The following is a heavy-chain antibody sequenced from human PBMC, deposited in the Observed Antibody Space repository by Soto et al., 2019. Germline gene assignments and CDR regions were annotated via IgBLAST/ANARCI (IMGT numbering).Heavy chain of an antibody. CDR3: AGVGRYWPGNSCYTEGAFDV. V-gene: IGHV1-2*02. D-gene: IGHD3-10*01. CDR2: VVPDSGDT. J-gene: IGHJ3*01. Sequence: QAHLVQSGAEVRKPGASVKISCKTSGYKFTDHFMHWVRQAPGQGPEWMGWVVPDSGDTNYARKIRGRIGMTRDKSLTTTYQELRGMTSDDTGKDYCAGVGRYWPGNSCYTEGAFDVGGQGTMVSVSS. CDR1: GYKFTDHF.